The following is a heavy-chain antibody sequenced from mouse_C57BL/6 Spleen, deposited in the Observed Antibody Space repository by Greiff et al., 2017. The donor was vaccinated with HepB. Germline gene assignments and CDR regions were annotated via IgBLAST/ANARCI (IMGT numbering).Heavy chain of an antibody. Sequence: VQLQQSGAELARPGASVKMSCKASGYTFTSYTMHWVKQRPGQGLEWIGYINPSSGYTKYNQKFKDKATLTADKSSSTAYMQLSSLTSEDSAVYYCAREEKTYYAMDYWGQGTSVTVSS. V-gene: IGHV1-4*01. CDR1: GYTFTSYT. J-gene: IGHJ4*01. CDR3: AREEKTYYAMDY. CDR2: INPSSGYT.